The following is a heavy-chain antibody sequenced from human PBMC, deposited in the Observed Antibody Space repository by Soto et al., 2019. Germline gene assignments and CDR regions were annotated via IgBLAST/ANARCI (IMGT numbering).Heavy chain of an antibody. CDR3: AREEVSRPNTYHGVDV. Sequence: EVQLVESGGGLVKPGGSLRLSCAASGFTFNTYTINWVRQAPGKGLEWVSSISSRSVYIYYADSVKGRFTISRDDARNSLYLQMNRLRAEDTAVYYCAREEVSRPNTYHGVDVWGQGTTVTVSS. CDR1: GFTFNTYT. J-gene: IGHJ6*02. V-gene: IGHV3-21*01. CDR2: ISSRSVYI.